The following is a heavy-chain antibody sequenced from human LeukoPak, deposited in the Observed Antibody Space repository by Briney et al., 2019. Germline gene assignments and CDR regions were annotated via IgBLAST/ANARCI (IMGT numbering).Heavy chain of an antibody. Sequence: SETLSLTCTVSGGSISSSSYYWGWIRQPPGQGLEWVGSIYYSGSTYYNPSLKSRVTISVDTSKNQFSLRLSSVTAADTAVYYCARGITSSSFDYWGQGTLVTVSS. CDR1: GGSISSSSYY. D-gene: IGHD6-13*01. CDR3: ARGITSSSFDY. V-gene: IGHV4-39*01. CDR2: IYYSGST. J-gene: IGHJ4*02.